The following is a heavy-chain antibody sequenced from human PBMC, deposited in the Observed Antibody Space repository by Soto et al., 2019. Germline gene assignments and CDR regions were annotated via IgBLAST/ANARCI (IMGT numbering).Heavy chain of an antibody. Sequence: ASVKVSCKASGYTFTSYDINWVLQATGQGLEWMGWMNPNSGNTGYAQKFQGRVTMSRNTSISTAYMELSSLRSEDTAVYYCAREMGRYCISTSCPGDYYYYGMDVWGQGTTVTVSS. CDR2: MNPNSGNT. CDR3: AREMGRYCISTSCPGDYYYYGMDV. D-gene: IGHD2-2*01. J-gene: IGHJ6*02. CDR1: GYTFTSYD. V-gene: IGHV1-8*01.